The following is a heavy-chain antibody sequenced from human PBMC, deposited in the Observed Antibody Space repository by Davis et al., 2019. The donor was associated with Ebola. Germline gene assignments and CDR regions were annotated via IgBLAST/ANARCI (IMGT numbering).Heavy chain of an antibody. V-gene: IGHV3-23*01. D-gene: IGHD1-20*01. CDR2: IIDSGINT. J-gene: IGHJ4*02. Sequence: GESLKISCAASGFTFSSYAMSWVRQAPGKGLEWVSAIIDSGINTYYADSVKGRFTVSRDNSQNTLYLQMNSLRAEDTAVYYCVRYPPSNWNEFDYWGQGTLVTVSS. CDR1: GFTFSSYA. CDR3: VRYPPSNWNEFDY.